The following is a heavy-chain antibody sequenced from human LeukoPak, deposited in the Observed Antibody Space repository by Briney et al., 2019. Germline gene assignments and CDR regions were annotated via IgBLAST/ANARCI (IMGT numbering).Heavy chain of an antibody. V-gene: IGHV4-30-4*08. J-gene: IGHJ4*02. CDR1: GGSFSGYY. CDR3: ARVRSLITIVVVPAAIDY. CDR2: IYYSGST. Sequence: SETLSLTCAVYGGSFSGYYWSWIRQPPGKGLEWIGYIYYSGSTYYNPSLKSRVIISVDTSKNQFSLKLRSVTAADTAVYYCARVRSLITIVVVPAAIDYWGQGTLVTVSS. D-gene: IGHD2-2*01.